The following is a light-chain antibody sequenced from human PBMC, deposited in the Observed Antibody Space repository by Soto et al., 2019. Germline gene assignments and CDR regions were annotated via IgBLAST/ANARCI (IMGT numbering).Light chain of an antibody. J-gene: IGLJ3*02. V-gene: IGLV1-47*02. CDR1: SSNVGSNY. CDR2: SFN. CDR3: AAWDDSLSAWV. Sequence: QSVLTQPPSASGTPGQRVTISCSGSSSNVGSNYLYWYQQLPDTAPKLLIYSFNQRPSGVPDQFSGSKSGTSASLAISGLRPEDEADYYCAAWDDSLSAWVFGGGTKLTVL.